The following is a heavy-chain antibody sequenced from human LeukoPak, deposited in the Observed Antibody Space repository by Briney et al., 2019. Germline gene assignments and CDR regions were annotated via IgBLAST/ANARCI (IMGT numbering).Heavy chain of an antibody. CDR3: VRDRGAGFVDDAFDI. CDR1: GFTFSSYG. D-gene: IGHD6-19*01. CDR2: IWYDGSNK. Sequence: GGSLRLSCAASGFTFSSYGMHWVRQAPGKGLEWVAVIWYDGSNKYYADSVKGRFTISRDNSKNTLYLQMNSLRAEDTAVYYCVRDRGAGFVDDAFDIWGQGTMVTVSS. V-gene: IGHV3-33*01. J-gene: IGHJ3*02.